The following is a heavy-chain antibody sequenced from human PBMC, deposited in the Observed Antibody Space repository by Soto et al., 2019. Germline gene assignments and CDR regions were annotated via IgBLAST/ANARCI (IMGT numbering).Heavy chain of an antibody. V-gene: IGHV3-13*04. CDR1: GFTFSSYD. CDR2: IGTAGDT. D-gene: IGHD2-2*01. CDR3: ARGAEVPAASPNSHWVYYGMDV. Sequence: PGGSVRISCAASGFTFSSYDMHGVRQATGKGLEWVSAIGTAGDTYYPGSVKGRFTISRENAKNSLYLQMNSLRAGDTAVYYCARGAEVPAASPNSHWVYYGMDVWGQGTTVTVSS. J-gene: IGHJ6*02.